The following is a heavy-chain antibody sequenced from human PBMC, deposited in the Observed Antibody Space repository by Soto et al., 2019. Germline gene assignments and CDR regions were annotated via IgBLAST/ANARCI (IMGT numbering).Heavy chain of an antibody. CDR2: IYYSGST. V-gene: IGHV4-31*03. CDR1: GGSISSGGYY. J-gene: IGHJ5*02. Sequence: PSETLSLTCTVSGGSISSGGYYWSWIRQHPGKGLEWIGYIYYSGSTYYNPSLKSRVTISVDTSKNQFSLKLSSVTAADTAVYYCARDLDGRNWFDPWGQGTLVTVSS. CDR3: ARDLDGRNWFDP.